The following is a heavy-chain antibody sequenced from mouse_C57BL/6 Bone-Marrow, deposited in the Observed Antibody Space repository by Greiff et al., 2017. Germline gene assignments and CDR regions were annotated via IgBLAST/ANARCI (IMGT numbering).Heavy chain of an antibody. V-gene: IGHV1-82*01. Sequence: VQLQQSGPELVKPGASVKISCKASGYAFSSSWMNWVKQRPGKGLEWIGRIYPGDGDTNYNGKCKGKGTLTADKSSSTAYMQLHSLTSEDSAVYFCASIYYGYGYYAMDYWGQGTSVTVSS. CDR3: ASIYYGYGYYAMDY. J-gene: IGHJ4*01. D-gene: IGHD2-2*01. CDR2: IYPGDGDT. CDR1: GYAFSSSW.